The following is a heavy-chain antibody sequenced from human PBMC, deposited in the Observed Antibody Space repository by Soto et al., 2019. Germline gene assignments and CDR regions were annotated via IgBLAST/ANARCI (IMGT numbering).Heavy chain of an antibody. D-gene: IGHD2-15*01. CDR2: ISYDGSNK. CDR3: AKGSDYCSGGSCYYFDY. Sequence: QVQLVESGGGVVQPGRSLRLSCAASGFTFSSYGMHWVRQAPGKGLEWVAVISYDGSNKYYADSVKGRFTISRDNSKNTLYLQMNSLRPEDTAVYCCAKGSDYCSGGSCYYFDYWGQGTLVTVSS. CDR1: GFTFSSYG. J-gene: IGHJ4*02. V-gene: IGHV3-30*18.